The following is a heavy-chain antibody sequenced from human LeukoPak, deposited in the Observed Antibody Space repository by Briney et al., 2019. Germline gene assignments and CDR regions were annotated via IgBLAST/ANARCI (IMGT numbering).Heavy chain of an antibody. V-gene: IGHV4-59*01. J-gene: IGHJ4*02. CDR2: IYDSGST. CDR1: GGSISSYY. Sequence: SETLSLTCTVSGGSISSYYWSWIRQPPGKGLEWIGYIYDSGSTNYNPSLKSRVTISVDTSKNQFSLKLSSMTAADTAVYYCARDKFSTQNRLSLGEFSDWGQGTLVTVSS. CDR3: ARDKFSTQNRLSLGEFSD. D-gene: IGHD3-16*01.